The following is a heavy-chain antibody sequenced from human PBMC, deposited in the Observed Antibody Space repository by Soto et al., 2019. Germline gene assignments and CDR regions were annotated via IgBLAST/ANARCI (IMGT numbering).Heavy chain of an antibody. V-gene: IGHV4-34*01. CDR1: GGSLSGYY. Sequence: SETLSLTCAVYGGSLSGYYWSWIRPPPGKGLEWIGEINHSGSTNYNPSLKSRVTISVDTSKNQFSLKLSSVTAADTAVYYCARGGVYSSGWYPHYYYYGMDVWGQGTTVTVS. CDR3: ARGGVYSSGWYPHYYYYGMDV. D-gene: IGHD6-19*01. J-gene: IGHJ6*02. CDR2: INHSGST.